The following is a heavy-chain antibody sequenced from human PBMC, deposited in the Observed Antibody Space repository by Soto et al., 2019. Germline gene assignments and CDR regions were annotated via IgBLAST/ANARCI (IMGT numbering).Heavy chain of an antibody. CDR1: GGTFSSYA. Sequence: ASVKVSCKASGGTFSSYAISWVRQAPGQGLEWMGGIIPIFGTANYAQKFQGRVTITADESTSTAYMELSSLRSEDTAVYYCARGRPVLRYLDWSRGYYYYGMDVWGQGTTVTVSS. V-gene: IGHV1-69*13. J-gene: IGHJ6*02. CDR3: ARGRPVLRYLDWSRGYYYYGMDV. CDR2: IIPIFGTA. D-gene: IGHD3-9*01.